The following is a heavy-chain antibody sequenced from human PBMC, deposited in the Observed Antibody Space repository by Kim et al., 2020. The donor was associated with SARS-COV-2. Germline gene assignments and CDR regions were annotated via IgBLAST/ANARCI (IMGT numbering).Heavy chain of an antibody. CDR2: INHSGST. Sequence: SETLSLTCAVYGGSFSGYYWSWIRQPPGKGLEWIGEINHSGSTNYNPSLKSRVTISVDTSKNQFSLKLSSVTAADTAVYYCALWGGTSCYKSRCAFDIWGQGTMVTVSS. CDR3: ALWGGTSCYKSRCAFDI. CDR1: GGSFSGYY. D-gene: IGHD2-2*02. J-gene: IGHJ3*02. V-gene: IGHV4-34*01.